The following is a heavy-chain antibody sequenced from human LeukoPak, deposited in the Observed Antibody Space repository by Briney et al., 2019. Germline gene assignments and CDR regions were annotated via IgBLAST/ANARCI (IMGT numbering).Heavy chain of an antibody. D-gene: IGHD6-19*01. V-gene: IGHV3-23*01. CDR2: ISGSGGST. Sequence: GGSLRLSCAASGFTFSSYAMSWVRPAPGKGLEWVSTISGSGGSTYYADSVKGRFTISRDNSKNTLYLQMNSLRAEDTAVYYCAKARGWYSFDYWGQGTLVTVSS. J-gene: IGHJ4*02. CDR3: AKARGWYSFDY. CDR1: GFTFSSYA.